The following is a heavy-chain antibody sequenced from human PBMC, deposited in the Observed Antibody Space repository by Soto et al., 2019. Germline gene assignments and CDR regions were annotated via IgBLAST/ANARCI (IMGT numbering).Heavy chain of an antibody. CDR1: GFTFTTYW. J-gene: IGHJ6*04. Sequence: EVKVVESGGGLVQPGGSLRLSCAASGFTFTTYWMHWVRQVPGKGLVWVSRIKGDGSSLSYADSVTGRFTISRDNVENTVYLQMGSLRADDTAVYYCARGIKNYYGVEVWGKGTTVTVSS. CDR3: ARGIKNYYGVEV. CDR2: IKGDGSSL. D-gene: IGHD3-3*02. V-gene: IGHV3-74*01.